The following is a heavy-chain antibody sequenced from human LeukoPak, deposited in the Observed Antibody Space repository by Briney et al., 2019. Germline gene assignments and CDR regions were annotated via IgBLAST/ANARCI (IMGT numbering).Heavy chain of an antibody. Sequence: PGGSLRLSCAASGFSFSSNYMSWVRQAPGKGLEWVSVIYSGGTTYYADSVRGRFTISRDNSKNTLYLQMNSLRAEDTAVYYCARARSPSWGQGTLVTVSS. CDR2: IYSGGTT. J-gene: IGHJ4*02. CDR3: ARARSPS. V-gene: IGHV3-53*05. CDR1: GFSFSSNY.